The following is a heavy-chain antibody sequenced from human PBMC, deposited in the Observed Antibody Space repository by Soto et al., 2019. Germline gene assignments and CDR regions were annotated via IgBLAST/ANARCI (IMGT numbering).Heavy chain of an antibody. J-gene: IGHJ4*02. Sequence: LRLSCEASGFTFSSNWMHWVRQAPGKGLVWVSRIHSDGSRADYADSVKGRFTISRDNAKNTLYLQMNSLRAEDTAVYYCATVSGWYSPDYWGQGTLVTVSS. D-gene: IGHD6-19*01. CDR3: ATVSGWYSPDY. CDR2: IHSDGSRA. V-gene: IGHV3-74*01. CDR1: GFTFSSNW.